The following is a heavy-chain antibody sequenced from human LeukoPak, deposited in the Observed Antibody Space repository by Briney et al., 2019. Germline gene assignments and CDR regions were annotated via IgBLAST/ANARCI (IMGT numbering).Heavy chain of an antibody. Sequence: ASVKVSCKVSGYTLTELSMHWVRQAPGKGLGWMGGFDPEDGETIYAQKFQGRVTMTEDTSTDTAYMELSSLRSEDTAVYYCATLAMYCSGGSCYGPHDYHDSSGYYFDYWGQGTLVTVSS. CDR1: GYTLTELS. D-gene: IGHD2-15*01. CDR3: ATLAMYCSGGSCYGPHDYHDSSGYYFDY. V-gene: IGHV1-24*01. J-gene: IGHJ4*02. CDR2: FDPEDGET.